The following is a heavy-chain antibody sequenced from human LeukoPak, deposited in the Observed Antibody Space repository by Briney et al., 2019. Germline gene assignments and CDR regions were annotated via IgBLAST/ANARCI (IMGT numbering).Heavy chain of an antibody. CDR2: MNPDSGDT. CDR1: GYTFTSYE. CDR3: ARGLGSYDSSELTWPMISF. Sequence: GASVKVSCKASGYTFTSYEINWVRQAAGHGLEWMGWMNPDSGDTAFAQRFQGRITMTRSTSITTAYMELSGLTSEDTAVYYCARGLGSYDSSELTWPMISFWGQGTQVTVSS. J-gene: IGHJ4*02. D-gene: IGHD3-22*01. V-gene: IGHV1-8*01.